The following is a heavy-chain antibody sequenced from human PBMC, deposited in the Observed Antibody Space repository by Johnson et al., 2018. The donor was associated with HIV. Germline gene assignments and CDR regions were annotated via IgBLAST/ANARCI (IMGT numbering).Heavy chain of an antibody. J-gene: IGHJ3*02. CDR1: GLKYAAS. D-gene: IGHD2-8*01. CDR3: ARSVNAGRPFDI. V-gene: IGHV3-11*04. CDR2: TPGGDGGT. Sequence: QVQPVEPGGGVVQPGGSMRLSCAASGLKYAASGLAFSNYAVKWVSHTPGGDGGTSFPDPVKGRLTISRDNAKNSLYLQMNSLRAEDTAVYYCARSVNAGRPFDIWGQGTLVTVSS.